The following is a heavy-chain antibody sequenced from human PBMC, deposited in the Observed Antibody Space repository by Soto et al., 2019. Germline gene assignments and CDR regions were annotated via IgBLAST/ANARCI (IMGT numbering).Heavy chain of an antibody. Sequence: GGSLRLSCAASGFTFSNAWMSWVRQAPGKGLEWVGRIKSKTDGGTTDYAAPVKGRFTISRDDSKNTLYLQMNSLKTEDTAVYYCTTQDIVVVPADLSWFDPWGQGTLVTVS. CDR1: GFTFSNAW. J-gene: IGHJ5*02. V-gene: IGHV3-15*01. CDR2: IKSKTDGGTT. CDR3: TTQDIVVVPADLSWFDP. D-gene: IGHD2-2*01.